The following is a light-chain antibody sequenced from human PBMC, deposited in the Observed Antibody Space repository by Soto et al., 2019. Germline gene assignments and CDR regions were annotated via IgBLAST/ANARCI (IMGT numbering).Light chain of an antibody. Sequence: DILMTQSPSSLSASVGDTVTITCRASQTIDSYLNWYQQKPGQAPKLLIYVASSLQSGLPSRFSGRGSGTDFTLPISSLEPEDLATYYCQQSYNPPLTFGPGTKVDFK. CDR2: VAS. J-gene: IGKJ3*01. CDR1: QTIDSY. CDR3: QQSYNPPLT. V-gene: IGKV1-39*01.